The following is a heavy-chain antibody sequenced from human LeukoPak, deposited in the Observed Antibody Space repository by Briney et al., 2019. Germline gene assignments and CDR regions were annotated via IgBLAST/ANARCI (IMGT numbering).Heavy chain of an antibody. D-gene: IGHD3-22*01. CDR1: GFTFSSYS. J-gene: IGHJ3*02. Sequence: GGSLRLSCAASGFTFSSYSMNWVRQAPGKGLEWVSSISSSSYIYYADSVKGRFTISRDNAKNSLYLQMNSPRAEDTAVYYCARARLYYYDSSDPDAFDIWGQGTIVTVSS. V-gene: IGHV3-21*01. CDR3: ARARLYYYDSSDPDAFDI. CDR2: ISSSSYI.